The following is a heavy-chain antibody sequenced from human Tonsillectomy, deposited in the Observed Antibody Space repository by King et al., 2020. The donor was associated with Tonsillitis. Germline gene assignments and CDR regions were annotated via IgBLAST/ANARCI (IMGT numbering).Heavy chain of an antibody. CDR3: AKSLGSSFQIFHY. V-gene: IGHV3-30*18. CDR1: GFSFSNYG. CDR2: ISYDGSNK. D-gene: IGHD6-13*01. J-gene: IGHJ4*02. Sequence: QVQLVESGGGVVQPGRSLRLSCAASGFSFSNYGMHWLRQAPGKGLEWVAVISYDGSNKYYADSVKGRFTISRDNSKNTLYVKMDSLRVEDTAVYYCAKSLGSSFQIFHYWGQGTLVTVSS.